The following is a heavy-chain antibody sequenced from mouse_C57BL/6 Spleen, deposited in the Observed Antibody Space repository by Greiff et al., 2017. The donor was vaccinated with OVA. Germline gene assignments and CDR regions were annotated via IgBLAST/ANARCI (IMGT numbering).Heavy chain of an antibody. D-gene: IGHD1-1*01. CDR1: GYTFTSYW. CDR3: ATVLRSSYFDD. J-gene: IGHJ2*01. Sequence: QVQLQQPGAELVKPGASVKLSCKASGYTFTSYWMQWVKQRPGQGLEWIGEIDPSDSYTNYNQKFKGKATLTVDTSSSTAYMQLSSLTSEDSAVYYCATVLRSSYFDDWGQGTTLTVSS. CDR2: IDPSDSYT. V-gene: IGHV1-50*01.